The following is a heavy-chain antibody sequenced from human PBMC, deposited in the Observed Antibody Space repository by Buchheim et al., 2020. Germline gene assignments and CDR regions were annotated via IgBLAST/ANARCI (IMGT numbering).Heavy chain of an antibody. CDR3: AGGDDL. CDR1: GGTFSSAV. D-gene: IGHD3-16*01. J-gene: IGHJ2*01. V-gene: IGHV1-69*06. Sequence: QLVQSGAEVKRPGSSVKVSCRASGGTFSSAVIGWVRHAPGHGLEWMGGIIPVFGTLNYAQKFQGRLSIAADRSTRKVYMELSSLTSDDTAVYFCAGGDDLWGRGTL. CDR2: IIPVFGTL.